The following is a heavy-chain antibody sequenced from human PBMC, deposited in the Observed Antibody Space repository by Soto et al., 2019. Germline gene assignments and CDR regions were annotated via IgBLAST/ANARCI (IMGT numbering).Heavy chain of an antibody. Sequence: QITLKESGPTLVKPTQTLMLTCSFSGFSLSTTRVGVGWIRQPPGEALEWLALIYWDDDKRYSPSLKTRLTITKDSPKNRVVLTMSDMDPVDTATYYCAHIVVDGLGYYFDYWGQGTLVTVSS. J-gene: IGHJ4*02. D-gene: IGHD6-19*01. CDR3: AHIVVDGLGYYFDY. CDR1: GFSLSTTRVG. V-gene: IGHV2-5*02. CDR2: IYWDDDK.